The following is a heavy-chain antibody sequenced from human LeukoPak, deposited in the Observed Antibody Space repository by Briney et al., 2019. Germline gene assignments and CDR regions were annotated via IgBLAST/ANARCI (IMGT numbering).Heavy chain of an antibody. V-gene: IGHV3-7*01. CDR1: GFTFSSYA. D-gene: IGHD3-10*01. Sequence: GGSLRLSCAASGFTFSSYAMSWVRQAPGKGLEWVASIKQDGTETYNVDPVKGRFTISRDNAKNSVSLQMNSLRGEDTAVYYCARGPPYGLRTDYFDCWGQGTLVTVSS. CDR3: ARGPPYGLRTDYFDC. J-gene: IGHJ4*02. CDR2: IKQDGTET.